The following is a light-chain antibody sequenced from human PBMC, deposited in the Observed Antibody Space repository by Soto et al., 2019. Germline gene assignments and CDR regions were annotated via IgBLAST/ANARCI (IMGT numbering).Light chain of an antibody. V-gene: IGKV3-11*01. CDR2: DAS. Sequence: EIVFTQSPGTLSLSPGDRATLSCRAIQSVTSSFLAWYQQKPGQAPRLLIYDASNRATGIPARFSGSGSGTDFTLTISSLEPEDFAVYYCQQRSNWPRLTFGGGTKVDIK. J-gene: IGKJ4*01. CDR3: QQRSNWPRLT. CDR1: QSVTSSF.